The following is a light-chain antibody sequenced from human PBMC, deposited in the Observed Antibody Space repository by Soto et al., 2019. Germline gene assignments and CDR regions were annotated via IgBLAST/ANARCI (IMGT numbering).Light chain of an antibody. CDR1: QSVASRN. Sequence: MVLTKSPGTLSLSPGERATLSCRASQSVASRNLAWYQQKSGQAPRLLIYGTSSRAVHTPDRFSGSGSGTDFTLTISVLEPEDFAVYYCQHFGNSLWTFGQGTKVEI. CDR3: QHFGNSLWT. J-gene: IGKJ1*01. CDR2: GTS. V-gene: IGKV3-20*01.